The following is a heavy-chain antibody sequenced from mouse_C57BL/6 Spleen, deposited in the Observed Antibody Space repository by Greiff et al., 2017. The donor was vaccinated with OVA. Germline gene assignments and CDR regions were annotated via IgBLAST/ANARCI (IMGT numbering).Heavy chain of an antibody. V-gene: IGHV14-4*01. CDR3: TFYSNSY. D-gene: IGHD2-5*01. CDR2: IDPENGDT. J-gene: IGHJ2*01. Sequence: EVQRVESGAELVRPGASVKLSCTASGFNIKDDYMHWVKQRPEQGLEWIGWIDPENGDTEYASKFQGKATITADTSSNTAYLQLSSLTSEDTAVYYCTFYSNSYWGQGTTLTVSS. CDR1: GFNIKDDY.